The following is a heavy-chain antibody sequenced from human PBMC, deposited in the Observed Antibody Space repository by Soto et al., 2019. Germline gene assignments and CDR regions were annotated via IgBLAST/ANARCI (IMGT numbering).Heavy chain of an antibody. CDR2: ISYDGSNK. CDR1: GFTFSSYA. V-gene: IGHV3-30-3*01. CDR3: AREAYDFWSGYYVNRFDP. Sequence: ESGGGVVQPGRSLRLSCAASGFTFSSYAMHWVRQAPGKGLEWVAVISYDGSNKYYADSVKGRFTISRDNSKNTLYLQMNSLRAEDTAMYYCAREAYDFWSGYYVNRFDPWGQGTLVTVSS. J-gene: IGHJ5*02. D-gene: IGHD3-3*01.